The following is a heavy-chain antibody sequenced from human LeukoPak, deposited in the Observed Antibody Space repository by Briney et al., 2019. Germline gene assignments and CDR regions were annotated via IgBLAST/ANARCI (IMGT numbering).Heavy chain of an antibody. J-gene: IGHJ4*02. D-gene: IGHD3-3*01. V-gene: IGHV1-69*04. Sequence: GASVKVSCKASGGTFSSYAISWVRQAPGQGLEWMGRIIPILGIANYAQKFQGRVTITADKSTSTAYMELSSLRSEDTAVYYCAKGRDFWSGYNLFDYWGQGTLVTVSS. CDR1: GGTFSSYA. CDR2: IIPILGIA. CDR3: AKGRDFWSGYNLFDY.